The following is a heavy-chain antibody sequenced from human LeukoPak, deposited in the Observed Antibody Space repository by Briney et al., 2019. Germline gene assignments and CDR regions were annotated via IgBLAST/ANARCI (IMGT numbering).Heavy chain of an antibody. J-gene: IGHJ4*02. V-gene: IGHV3-11*01. CDR1: GFTFSDFY. CDR3: ARGKYSFDY. Sequence: GGSLRLSCAASGFTFSDFYMSWIRQAPGKGLEYISYISSSGSTIYYADSVKGRFTLSRDNAKNSLSLEMNSPRAEDTAVYDCARGKYSFDYWGQGTLVTVSS. CDR2: ISSSGSTI.